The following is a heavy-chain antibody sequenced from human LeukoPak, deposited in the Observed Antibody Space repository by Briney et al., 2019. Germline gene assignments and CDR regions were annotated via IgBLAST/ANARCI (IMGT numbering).Heavy chain of an antibody. CDR2: IYYSGST. CDR3: ARDGAYDFWSGYHPGYFDY. J-gene: IGHJ4*02. CDR1: GGSISSYY. V-gene: IGHV4-59*01. D-gene: IGHD3-3*01. Sequence: PSETLSLTCTVSGGSISSYYWSWIRQPPGKGLEWIGYIYYSGSTNYNPSLKSRVTISVDTSKNQFSLKLSSVTAADTAEYYCARDGAYDFWSGYHPGYFDYWGQGTLVTVSS.